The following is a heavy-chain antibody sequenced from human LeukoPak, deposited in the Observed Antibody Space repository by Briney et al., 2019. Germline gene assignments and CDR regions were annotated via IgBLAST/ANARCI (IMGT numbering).Heavy chain of an antibody. V-gene: IGHV1-2*02. CDR3: ARGDAFDI. CDR2: INPNGGGT. J-gene: IGHJ3*02. CDR1: GTPFTGSF. Sequence: SVKVSCKASGTPFTGSFFHWVRPPPGQGLEWMGWINPNGGGTNSAQEFQGRVTMTRDTSISTVYMELSGLRSDDTAVYYCARGDAFDIWGQGTMVTVSS.